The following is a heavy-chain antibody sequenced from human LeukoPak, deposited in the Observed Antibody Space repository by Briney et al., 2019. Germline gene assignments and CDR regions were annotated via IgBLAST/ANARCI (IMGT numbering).Heavy chain of an antibody. J-gene: IGHJ6*03. CDR3: ATGKVGPYYYYMDV. CDR2: ISSPCTTT. D-gene: IGHD1-26*01. V-gene: IGHV3-11*04. Sequence: GGSLRLSCAACGFPFSDYYMRWIRQAPGKGLEWVSHISSPCTTTLYAHSVKGRFTISRDNAKNSLHLQMNTVRADDTAMYYCATGKVGPYYYYMDVWGKGTTVTVSS. CDR1: GFPFSDYY.